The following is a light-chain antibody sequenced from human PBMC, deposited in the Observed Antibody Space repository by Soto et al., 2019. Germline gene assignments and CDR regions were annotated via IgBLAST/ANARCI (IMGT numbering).Light chain of an antibody. CDR2: GAS. CDR1: QSVTGSF. Sequence: EIVLTQSPRTLSLSPGERATLSCRASQSVTGSFLAWYQQKPGQAPRLLIYGASSRATGIPDRFSGSGSGTDFTLTISRLEPEDFAVYYCQHYGSSPPLTFGGGTKVEIK. V-gene: IGKV3-20*01. CDR3: QHYGSSPPLT. J-gene: IGKJ4*01.